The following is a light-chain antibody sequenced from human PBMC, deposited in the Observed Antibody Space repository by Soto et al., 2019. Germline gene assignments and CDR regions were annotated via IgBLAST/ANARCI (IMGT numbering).Light chain of an antibody. CDR1: QSITNY. CDR3: QQRSNWPLIT. CDR2: DAS. V-gene: IGKV3-11*01. J-gene: IGKJ5*01. Sequence: EIVLTQSPATLSLSPGERATLSCRASQSITNYLAWYQQKPGQAPRLLIYDASNRATGIPARFSGSGSGTDFTLTISSLQPEDFSVYFCQQRSNWPLITFGQGTRLEIK.